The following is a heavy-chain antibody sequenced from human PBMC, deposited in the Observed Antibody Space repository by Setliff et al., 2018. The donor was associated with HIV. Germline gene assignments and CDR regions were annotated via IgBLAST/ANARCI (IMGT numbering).Heavy chain of an antibody. CDR3: ARRGRDGVFIMFATGFDP. CDR2: IFYTGSI. Sequence: PSETLALTCSVSGGSISSSTYYWGWIRQPPGKGLEWIGDIFYTGSIYYNPSLKSRVAISVDTSENQFSLKLNSVTAADPAVYYCARRGRDGVFIMFATGFDPWGQGALVNVS. V-gene: IGHV4-39*01. CDR1: GGSISSSTYY. D-gene: IGHD2-8*01. J-gene: IGHJ5*02.